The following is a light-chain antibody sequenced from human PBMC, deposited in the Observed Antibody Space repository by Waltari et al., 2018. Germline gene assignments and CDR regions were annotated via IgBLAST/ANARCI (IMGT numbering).Light chain of an antibody. Sequence: EIVLTQSPATLSLSPGERATLSCRASQSVSHYLAWFQQKPGQAPRLLIYEASRRATGIPTRFSGSGSATGFTLTISSLEPEDFAVYYCQQRSNWLFTFGPGTKVEIK. CDR1: QSVSHY. CDR3: QQRSNWLFT. CDR2: EAS. V-gene: IGKV3-11*01. J-gene: IGKJ3*01.